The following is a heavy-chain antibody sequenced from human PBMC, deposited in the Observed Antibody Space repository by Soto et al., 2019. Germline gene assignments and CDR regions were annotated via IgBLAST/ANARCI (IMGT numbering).Heavy chain of an antibody. CDR3: ASDLYGDYAKDS. CDR1: GFTFSCCA. D-gene: IGHD4-17*01. Sequence: GGSLGLSCGPSGFTFSCCAMNWVRKAPGRGLEWVSFISSRSLTIYYADSVKGRFTISRDNNKNSLYLQMNSLRAEDTAVYYCASDLYGDYAKDSWGQGTLVTVSS. V-gene: IGHV3-48*01. J-gene: IGHJ4*02. CDR2: ISSRSLTI.